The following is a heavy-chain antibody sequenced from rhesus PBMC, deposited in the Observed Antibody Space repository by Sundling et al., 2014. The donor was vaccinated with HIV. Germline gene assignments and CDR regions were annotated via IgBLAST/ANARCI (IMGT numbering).Heavy chain of an antibody. CDR1: GASISSYW. J-gene: IGHJ4*01. CDR2: IFGTGGST. CDR3: ARHGRSSGFGY. V-gene: IGHV4-80*01. Sequence: QVQLQESGPGLVKPSETLSLTCTVSGASISSYWWSWIRQPPGKGLEWIGGIFGTGGSTKYNPSLRSRVTISKDTSNNQFSLKLSSVTAADTAVYYCARHGRSSGFGYWGQGVLVTVSS. D-gene: IGHD6-31*01.